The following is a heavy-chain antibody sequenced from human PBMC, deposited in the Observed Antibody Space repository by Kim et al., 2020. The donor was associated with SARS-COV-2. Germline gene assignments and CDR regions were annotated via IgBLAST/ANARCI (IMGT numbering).Heavy chain of an antibody. J-gene: IGHJ4*02. CDR2: MYIRGST. V-gene: IGHV4-4*07. D-gene: IGHD4-17*01. CDR3: ASSRYQGGPYGDFFGLES. CDR1: GGSISDYY. Sequence: SETLSLTCAVSGGSISDYYWNWVRQPAGKGLEWIGEMYIRGSTTYNPSLKSRVIMSVDSSKNQVSLKLASMTAADTALYYCASSRYQGGPYGDFFGLESWGRGTLVTVSS.